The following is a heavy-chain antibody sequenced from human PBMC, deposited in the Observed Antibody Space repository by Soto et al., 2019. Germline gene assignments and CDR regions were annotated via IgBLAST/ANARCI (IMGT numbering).Heavy chain of an antibody. CDR3: ATHSGETDY. Sequence: PSETLSLTCTVSGGSISSSYWSWIRQPPGRGLEWIGDIYYRGSTNYNPSLKSRVTISVDTSKNQFSLKLSSVTAADTAVYYCATHSGETDYWGQGTLVTVSS. CDR2: IYYRGST. V-gene: IGHV4-59*08. CDR1: GGSISSSY. J-gene: IGHJ4*02. D-gene: IGHD1-26*01.